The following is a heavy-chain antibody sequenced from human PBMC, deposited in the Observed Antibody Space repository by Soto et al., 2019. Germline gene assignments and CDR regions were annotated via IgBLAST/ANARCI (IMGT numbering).Heavy chain of an antibody. CDR2: MNPNSGNT. J-gene: IGHJ6*02. CDR3: VGRGSQGYYYYGMDV. CDR1: GYGFTSYD. V-gene: IGHV1-8*01. Sequence: QMQLVQSGAEVKEPGASVKVSCKASGYGFTSYDINWVRQATGQGLEWMGWMNPNSGNTGYAQKFQGRVTMTKNTSINTAYMELSSLRSEDTAVYYCVGRGSQGYYYYGMDVWGQGTTVTVSS. D-gene: IGHD3-10*01.